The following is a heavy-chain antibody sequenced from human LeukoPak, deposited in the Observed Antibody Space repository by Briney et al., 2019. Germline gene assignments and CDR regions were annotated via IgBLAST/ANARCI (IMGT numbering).Heavy chain of an antibody. CDR2: VNHSGST. J-gene: IGHJ4*02. V-gene: IGHV4-34*01. D-gene: IGHD2-21*02. CDR1: GGSFSPYY. Sequence: SETLSLTCAVYGGSFSPYYWSWIRQPPGKGLEWIGEVNHSGSTHDNPSLKSRVTISVDTSKNQFSLRLSSVTAADTAVYYCARGGFYCGGDCYVDYWGQGTLVTVSS. CDR3: ARGGFYCGGDCYVDY.